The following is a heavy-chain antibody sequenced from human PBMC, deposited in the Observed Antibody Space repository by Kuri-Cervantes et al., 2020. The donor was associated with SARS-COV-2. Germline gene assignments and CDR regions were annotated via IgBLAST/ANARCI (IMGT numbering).Heavy chain of an antibody. J-gene: IGHJ3*02. V-gene: IGHV1-46*01. CDR2: INPSGGSA. D-gene: IGHD3-10*02. Sequence: ASVKVSCKASGYTFTSYYMHWVRQAPGQGLEWMGIINPSGGSASYAQKFQGRVTMTRDTSTSTVYMELSSLRSEDTAVYYCASHVGERRGGFSASDIWGQGTMVTVSS. CDR1: GYTFTSYY. CDR3: ASHVGERRGGFSASDI.